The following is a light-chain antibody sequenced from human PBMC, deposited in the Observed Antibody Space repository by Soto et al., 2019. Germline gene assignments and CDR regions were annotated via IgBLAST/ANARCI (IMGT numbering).Light chain of an antibody. CDR2: DAS. J-gene: IGKJ4*01. CDR3: QQRSNWPGT. V-gene: IGKV3-11*01. CDR1: QNVRSY. Sequence: EIVLTQSPVTLSLSPGESATLSCRASQNVRSYLAWYQQRPGQAPRLLIYDASTRATGIPARFSGGGSGTDFTLSISSLEPEDFAVYYCQQRSNWPGTFGGGTKVDIK.